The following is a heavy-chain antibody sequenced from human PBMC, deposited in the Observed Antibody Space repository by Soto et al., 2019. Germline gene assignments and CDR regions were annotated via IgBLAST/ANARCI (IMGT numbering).Heavy chain of an antibody. CDR1: GFSLTANGVA. J-gene: IGHJ4*02. Sequence: QITLKESGPTLVKPTQTLTLTCTVSGFSLTANGVAVGWIRQPPGKALEWLALIYWDDDRRYSPSLEARLTIKKDTSTNQVVLTMTNMDPVDTGSYFCAHQKQTGYRLFDSWGRWTLVTVAS. D-gene: IGHD5-12*01. V-gene: IGHV2-5*02. CDR3: AHQKQTGYRLFDS. CDR2: IYWDDDR.